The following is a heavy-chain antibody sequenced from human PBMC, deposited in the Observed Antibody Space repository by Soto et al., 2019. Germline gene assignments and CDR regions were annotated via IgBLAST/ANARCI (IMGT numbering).Heavy chain of an antibody. CDR2: ISSDGRP. V-gene: IGHV3-66*01. CDR1: GFIVSSLY. CDR3: ARDILGGAYDFWH. Sequence: EVQLVESGGGLVQPGGSLRLSCAASGFIVSSLYMTWVRQAPGKGLEWVSVISSDGRPYYADSVKGRFTISRDISKYTLFLEMHSLRAEDTAIYHCARDILGGAYDFWHGGQGTLVTVSS. D-gene: IGHD3-3*01. J-gene: IGHJ4*02.